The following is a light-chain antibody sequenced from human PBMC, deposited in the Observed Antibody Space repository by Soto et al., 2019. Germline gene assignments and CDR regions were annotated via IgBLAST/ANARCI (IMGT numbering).Light chain of an antibody. V-gene: IGKV1-5*01. J-gene: IGKJ1*01. Sequence: DIQMTQSPSTLSASVGDRVTITCRASQSASTFLAWYQHKPGKAPKLLIYAASSLQSGVPSRFSGSGSGTDFALTISSLQPDDFATYYCQHYNSYSEAFGQGTKVDIK. CDR3: QHYNSYSEA. CDR1: QSASTF. CDR2: AAS.